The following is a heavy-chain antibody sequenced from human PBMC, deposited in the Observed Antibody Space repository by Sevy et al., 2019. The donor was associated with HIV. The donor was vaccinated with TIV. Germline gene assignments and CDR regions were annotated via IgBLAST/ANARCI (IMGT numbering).Heavy chain of an antibody. D-gene: IGHD2-8*01. CDR2: ISAYNGNT. CDR1: GYTFTSYG. Sequence: ASVKVSCKASGYTFTSYGISWVRQAPGQGLEWMGWISAYNGNTNYAQKLQGRVTMTTDTSTSTAYMELRSLRSDDTAVYYCARDRSIVLIYYYGMDVWGQGTTVTVSS. CDR3: ARDRSIVLIYYYGMDV. J-gene: IGHJ6*02. V-gene: IGHV1-18*01.